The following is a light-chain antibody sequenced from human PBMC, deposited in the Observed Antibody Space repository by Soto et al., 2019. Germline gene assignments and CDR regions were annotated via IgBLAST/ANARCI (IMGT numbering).Light chain of an antibody. Sequence: QPVLTRPPSVSGAPGQRVTISCTGSSSNIGAGYDVHWYQQLPGTAPKLLIYGNSNRPSGVPDRFSGSKSGTSASLAITGLQAEDEADYYCQSYDSSLSGWVFGGGTKVTVL. V-gene: IGLV1-40*01. CDR2: GNS. CDR1: SSNIGAGYD. J-gene: IGLJ3*02. CDR3: QSYDSSLSGWV.